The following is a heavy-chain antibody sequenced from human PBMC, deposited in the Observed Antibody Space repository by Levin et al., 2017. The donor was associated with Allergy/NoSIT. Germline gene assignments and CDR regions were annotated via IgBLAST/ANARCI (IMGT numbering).Heavy chain of an antibody. CDR3: ASSLLEWLRKY. CDR2: ISSHSNTI. Sequence: GGSLRLSCAASGFTFSSYSMNWVRQAPGQGLEWISYISSHSNTIYYADSVKGRFTISRDNAKNSLYLQLNSLRAEDTAVYYCASSLLEWLRKYWGQGTLVTVSS. V-gene: IGHV3-48*01. D-gene: IGHD5-12*01. J-gene: IGHJ4*02. CDR1: GFTFSSYS.